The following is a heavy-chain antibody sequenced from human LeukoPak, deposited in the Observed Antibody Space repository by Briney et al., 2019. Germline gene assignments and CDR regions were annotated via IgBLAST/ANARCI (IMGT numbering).Heavy chain of an antibody. CDR1: GFTFSDYY. V-gene: IGHV3-11*04. CDR2: ISSSGSTI. J-gene: IGHJ5*02. Sequence: GGSLRLSCAASGFTFSDYYMSWIRQAPGKGLEWVSYISSSGSTIYYADTVKGRFTISRDNAKNSLYLQMNSLRAEDTAVYYCARDLGQYYDTSDNWFDPWGQGTLVTVSS. D-gene: IGHD3-22*01. CDR3: ARDLGQYYDTSDNWFDP.